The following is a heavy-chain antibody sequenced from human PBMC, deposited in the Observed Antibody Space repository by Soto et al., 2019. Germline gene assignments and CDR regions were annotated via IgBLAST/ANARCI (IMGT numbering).Heavy chain of an antibody. CDR3: ARATDTAMVTDYYYGMDV. Sequence: SVKVSCKASGYTFSAYYTHWVRQAPGQGLEWMGGIIPIFGTANYAQKFQGRVTITADESTSTAYMELSSLRSEDTAVYYCARATDTAMVTDYYYGMDVWGQGTTVTVSS. D-gene: IGHD5-18*01. J-gene: IGHJ6*02. CDR2: IIPIFGTA. CDR1: GYTFSAYY. V-gene: IGHV1-69*13.